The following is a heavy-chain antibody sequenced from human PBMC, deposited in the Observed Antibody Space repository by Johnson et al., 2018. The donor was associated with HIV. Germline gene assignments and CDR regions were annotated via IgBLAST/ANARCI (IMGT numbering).Heavy chain of an antibody. CDR3: ALEAVRSTDAFDI. D-gene: IGHD3-10*01. V-gene: IGHV3-11*01. CDR2: ISWNSGSI. J-gene: IGHJ3*02. Sequence: MQLVESGGGLVKPGGSLRLSCAASGFTFSDYYMSWIRQAPGKGLEWVSGISWNSGSIGYVDSVKGRFTISRDNAKNSLYLQTNSLRAEDTAVYYCALEAVRSTDAFDIWGQGTMVIVSS. CDR1: GFTFSDYY.